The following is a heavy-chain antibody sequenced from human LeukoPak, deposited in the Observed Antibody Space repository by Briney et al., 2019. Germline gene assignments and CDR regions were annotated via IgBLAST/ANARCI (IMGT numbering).Heavy chain of an antibody. CDR3: ARVKRAVAGTAIDY. CDR1: GYTFTVYY. V-gene: IGHV1-2*02. J-gene: IGHJ4*02. CDR2: INPNSGGT. Sequence: ASVKVSFKASGYTFTVYYMHWVRQAPGQGLEWMGWINPNSGGTNYAQKFQGRVTMTRDTSISTAYMELSRLRSDDTAVYYCARVKRAVAGTAIDYWGQGTLVTVSS. D-gene: IGHD6-19*01.